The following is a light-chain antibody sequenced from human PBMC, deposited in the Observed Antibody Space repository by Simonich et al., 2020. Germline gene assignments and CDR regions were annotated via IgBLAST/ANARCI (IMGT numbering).Light chain of an antibody. Sequence: QSALTQPASVSGSPGQSITISCTGTSRDVGGYNYVSWYQQHPGKAPKLMIYDVSKRPSGVPDRFSGSKSGNTASLTISGLQAEDEADYYCCSYAGSYTFVFGGGTKLTVL. CDR2: DVS. CDR1: SRDVGGYNY. CDR3: CSYAGSYTFV. J-gene: IGLJ3*02. V-gene: IGLV2-11*01.